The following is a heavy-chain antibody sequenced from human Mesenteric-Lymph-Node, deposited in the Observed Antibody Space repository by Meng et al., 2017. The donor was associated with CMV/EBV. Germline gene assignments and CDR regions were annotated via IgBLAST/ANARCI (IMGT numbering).Heavy chain of an antibody. D-gene: IGHD2-15*01. CDR3: ARGPDIVVAVAGTAWLDP. CDR1: TVPSSD. V-gene: IGHV1-8*01. J-gene: IGHJ5*02. CDR2: MNPNSGTA. Sequence: TVPSSDINWVRQATGQGLEWMGWMNPNSGTAGYAQKFQGRVTMTRDTSISTAYMELSSLRSDDTAVYYCARGPDIVVAVAGTAWLDPWGQGTLVTVSS.